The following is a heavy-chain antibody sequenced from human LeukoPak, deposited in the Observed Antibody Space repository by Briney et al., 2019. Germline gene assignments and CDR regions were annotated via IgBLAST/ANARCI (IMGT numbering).Heavy chain of an antibody. CDR1: GFTFSSYA. D-gene: IGHD3-10*01. CDR3: AKDRVVRGELGY. V-gene: IGHV3-23*01. Sequence: GGSLRLSCAASGFTFSSYAMFWVRQAPGQGLAWVSAVSGTTGNTYYADSVKGRFTISRDNSKNTLYLQMNSLRAEDTAVYYCAKDRVVRGELGYWGQGTLVTVSS. J-gene: IGHJ4*02. CDR2: VSGTTGNT.